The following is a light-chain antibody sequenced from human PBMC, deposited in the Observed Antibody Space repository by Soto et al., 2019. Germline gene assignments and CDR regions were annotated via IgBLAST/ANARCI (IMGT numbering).Light chain of an antibody. J-gene: IGKJ1*01. CDR1: QSIRSS. V-gene: IGKV1-39*01. Sequence: DIQMTQSPSSLSASVGDRVTITCRASQSIRSSLNWYQQKPGKAPNLLIYAASSLQSGVPSRFSGSGSVTDFTLTISSLQPEDFATYYCQQSYSTPWTFGQGTKVEIK. CDR2: AAS. CDR3: QQSYSTPWT.